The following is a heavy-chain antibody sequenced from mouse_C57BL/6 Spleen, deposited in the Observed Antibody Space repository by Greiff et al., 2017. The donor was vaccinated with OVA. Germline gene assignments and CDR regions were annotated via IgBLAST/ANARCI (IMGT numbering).Heavy chain of an antibody. CDR1: GYTFTDYN. J-gene: IGHJ2*01. D-gene: IGHD1-1*01. V-gene: IGHV1-22*01. CDR3: ARAGITTVVAPGYFDY. CDR2: INPNNGGT. Sequence: EVQLQQSGPELVKPGASVKMSCKASGYTFTDYNMHWVKQSHGKSLEWIGYINPNNGGTSYNQKFKGKATLTVNKSSSTAYMELRSLTSEDSAVYYCARAGITTVVAPGYFDYWGQGTTLTVSS.